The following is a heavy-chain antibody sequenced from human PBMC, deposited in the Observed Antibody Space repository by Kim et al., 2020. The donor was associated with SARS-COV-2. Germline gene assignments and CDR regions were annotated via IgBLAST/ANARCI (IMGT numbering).Heavy chain of an antibody. J-gene: IGHJ4*02. CDR3: ARPYGGGYYYFDY. D-gene: IGHD1-26*01. Sequence: YENSVNDRFTITRDNSKYTLYMQMNSVGAAETAVYYGARPYGGGYYYFDYWGQGTLVTVSS. V-gene: IGHV3-30*01.